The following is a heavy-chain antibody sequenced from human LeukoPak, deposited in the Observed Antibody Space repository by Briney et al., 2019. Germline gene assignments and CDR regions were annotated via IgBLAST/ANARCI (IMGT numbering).Heavy chain of an antibody. CDR2: ISADNGKK. Sequence: VASVRVSCKASGYTFTSYGMSWVRQAPGQGLEWMGWISADNGKKNYAEKVQGRVTMTTDTSTSTAYMELRSLRSDDTAVYYCARDSPFFDSSAQGTLVTVSS. V-gene: IGHV1-18*01. CDR1: GYTFTSYG. J-gene: IGHJ4*02. CDR3: ARDSPFFDS.